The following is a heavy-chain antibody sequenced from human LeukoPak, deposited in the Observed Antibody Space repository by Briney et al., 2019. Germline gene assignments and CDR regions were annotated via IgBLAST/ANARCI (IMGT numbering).Heavy chain of an antibody. CDR2: IIPIFGTA. CDR3: ARNMVREDQNFDY. CDR1: GGTFSSYA. J-gene: IGHJ4*02. V-gene: IGHV1-69*05. Sequence: ASVKVSFKASGGTFSSYAISRVRQAPGQGLEWMGRIIPIFGTANYAQKFQGRVTITTDESTSTAYMELSSLRSEDKAVYYCARNMVREDQNFDYWGQGTLVTVSS. D-gene: IGHD3-10*01.